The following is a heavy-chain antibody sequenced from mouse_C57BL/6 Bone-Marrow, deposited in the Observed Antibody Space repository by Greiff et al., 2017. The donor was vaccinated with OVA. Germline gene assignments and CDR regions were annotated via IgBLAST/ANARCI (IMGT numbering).Heavy chain of an antibody. J-gene: IGHJ3*01. CDR2: INPGSGGT. V-gene: IGHV1-54*01. D-gene: IGHD1-1*01. CDR1: GYAFTNYL. Sequence: QVQLQQSGAELVRPGTSVKVSCKASGYAFTNYLIDWVKQRPGQGLEWIGAINPGSGGTNYNEKFKGKATLTADKSSSTAYMQLSSLTSEDSAVEVCASGYDDSSYAWFAYWGQGTLVTVSA. CDR3: ASGYDDSSYAWFAY.